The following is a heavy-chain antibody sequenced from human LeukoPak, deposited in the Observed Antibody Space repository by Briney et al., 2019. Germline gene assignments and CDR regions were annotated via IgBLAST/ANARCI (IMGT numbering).Heavy chain of an antibody. CDR1: GFTFSSYA. Sequence: PGGSLRLSCAASGFTFSSYAMSWVRQAPGKGLEWVSAISGSGGSTYYADSVKGRFTISRDNSKNTLYLQMNSLRAEDTAVYYCARVLQAERGNYYYYGMDVWGQGTTVTVSS. CDR3: ARVLQAERGNYYYYGMDV. V-gene: IGHV3-23*01. D-gene: IGHD3-10*01. CDR2: ISGSGGST. J-gene: IGHJ6*02.